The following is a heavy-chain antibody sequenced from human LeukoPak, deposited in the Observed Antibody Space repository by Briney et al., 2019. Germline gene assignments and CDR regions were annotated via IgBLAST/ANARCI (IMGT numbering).Heavy chain of an antibody. CDR2: IYSCGST. D-gene: IGHD2-21*02. CDR1: GFTVSSNY. V-gene: IGHV3-66*03. J-gene: IGHJ5*02. Sequence: PGGSLRLSCAASGFTVSSNYMSWVRQAPGKGLEWVSVIYSCGSTYYADSVKGRFTISRDNSKNTLYLQMNSLRAEDTAVYYCARDLRNGLANCGGDWGLFDPWGQGTLVTVSS. CDR3: ARDLRNGLANCGGDWGLFDP.